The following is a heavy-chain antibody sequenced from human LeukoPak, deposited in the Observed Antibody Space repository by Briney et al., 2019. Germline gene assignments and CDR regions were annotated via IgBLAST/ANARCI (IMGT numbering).Heavy chain of an antibody. V-gene: IGHV1-18*01. D-gene: IGHD3-3*01. CDR2: ISAYNGNT. J-gene: IGHJ4*02. CDR3: ARDHRFLEWLLASDY. Sequence: ASVKVSCKASGYTFTSYGISWVRQAPGQGLEWMGWISAYNGNTNYAQKLQGRVTMTTDTSTSTAYMELRSLRSDDTAVYYCARDHRFLEWLLASDYWGQGTLVTVSS. CDR1: GYTFTSYG.